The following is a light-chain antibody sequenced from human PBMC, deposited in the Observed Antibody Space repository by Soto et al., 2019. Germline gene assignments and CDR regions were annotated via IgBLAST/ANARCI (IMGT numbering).Light chain of an antibody. CDR1: EDISSY. V-gene: IGKV1-9*01. J-gene: IGKJ5*01. CDR3: QQLKNYPIT. CDR2: AAS. Sequence: IQLTQSPSSLSASVGDRVTFTCRASEDISSYLAWYQQKPGTAPKLLIYAASALHSGVPSRLSGSGSGTDFTLTISSLQPEDFAIYFCQQLKNYPITFGQGTRLEIK.